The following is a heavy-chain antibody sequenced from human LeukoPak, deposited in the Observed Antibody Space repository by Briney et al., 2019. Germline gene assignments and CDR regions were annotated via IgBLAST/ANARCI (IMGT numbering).Heavy chain of an antibody. D-gene: IGHD3-22*01. Sequence: GGSLRLSCAASGFTFRSYGMHWVRHTPGKGLEWVAVISYDGSNKYYADSVKGRFTIYRDNSKNTLYLQMHSLRAEDMAVYYCAKDTSKVVVVNFDYWGQGTLVTVSS. V-gene: IGHV3-30*18. J-gene: IGHJ4*02. CDR2: ISYDGSNK. CDR3: AKDTSKVVVVNFDY. CDR1: GFTFRSYG.